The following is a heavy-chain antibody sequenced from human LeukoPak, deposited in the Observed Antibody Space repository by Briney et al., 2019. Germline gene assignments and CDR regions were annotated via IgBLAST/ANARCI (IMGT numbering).Heavy chain of an antibody. CDR1: GYSISSGYY. CDR2: IYHSGST. D-gene: IGHD6-13*01. Sequence: SETLSLTCAVSGYSISSGYYWGWVRQPPGKGPEWIGSIYHSGSTYYNPSLKSRVTISVDTSKNQFSLKLSPVTAADTAVYYCARAHSKGAAASSWFDPWGQGTLVTVSS. CDR3: ARAHSKGAAASSWFDP. J-gene: IGHJ5*02. V-gene: IGHV4-38-2*01.